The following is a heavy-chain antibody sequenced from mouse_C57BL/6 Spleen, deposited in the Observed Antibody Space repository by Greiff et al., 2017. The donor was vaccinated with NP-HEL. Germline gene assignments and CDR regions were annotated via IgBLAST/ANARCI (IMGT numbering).Heavy chain of an antibody. D-gene: IGHD4-1*01. Sequence: QVQLQQSGAELVRPGASVTLSCKASGYTFTDYEMHWVKQTPVHGLEWIGAIDPETGGTSYNQKFKGKATLTVDKSSSTAYMELRSLTSEDSAVYYCARTLGYFDYWGQGTTLTVSS. CDR3: ARTLGYFDY. CDR1: GYTFTDYE. V-gene: IGHV1-15*01. J-gene: IGHJ2*01. CDR2: IDPETGGT.